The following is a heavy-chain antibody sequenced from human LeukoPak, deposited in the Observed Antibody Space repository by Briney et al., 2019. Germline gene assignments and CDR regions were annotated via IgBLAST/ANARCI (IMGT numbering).Heavy chain of an antibody. J-gene: IGHJ3*02. V-gene: IGHV4-59*01. D-gene: IGHD3-22*01. CDR1: GGSISSYH. CDR3: VRGNYDSRGYSNAFDI. Sequence: AETLSLTCTVSGGSISSYHWSWIGQPPGKRLEWFGFISYSGSTNSNPSLKSRVAISIDTSENQFSLKLSSVTAADTAVYYCVRGNYDSRGYSNAFDIWGQGAMVTVSS. CDR2: ISYSGST.